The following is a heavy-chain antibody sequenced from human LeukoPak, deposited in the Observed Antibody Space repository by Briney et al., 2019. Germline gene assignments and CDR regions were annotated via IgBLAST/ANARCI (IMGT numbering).Heavy chain of an antibody. J-gene: IGHJ4*02. Sequence: GVSPRLSCVASGFTLSDYDMTWFRQRPGKGLEWVSSISKSDDRTYYADSVKGRFTISRDNSKSTVYLQMSSLRAEDTAVYYCAKDPFTFDGDYGDTWGQGTLVTVSS. V-gene: IGHV3-23*01. CDR3: AKDPFTFDGDYGDT. D-gene: IGHD4-17*01. CDR1: GFTLSDYD. CDR2: ISKSDDRT.